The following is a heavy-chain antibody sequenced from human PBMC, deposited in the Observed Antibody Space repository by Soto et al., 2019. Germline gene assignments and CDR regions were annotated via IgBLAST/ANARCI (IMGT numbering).Heavy chain of an antibody. CDR3: AKDQGLAAAF. V-gene: IGHV3-23*01. CDR2: ISGSGDST. Sequence: EVQLLESGGGLVQPGGSLRLSCAASGFTFSTYAMSWVRQAPGKGLEWVSAISGSGDSTYYADSVKGRFTISRDNSQNTLYLQMDSLRADDTAVYYCAKDQGLAAAFWGQGTLLTVSS. D-gene: IGHD6-13*01. CDR1: GFTFSTYA. J-gene: IGHJ4*02.